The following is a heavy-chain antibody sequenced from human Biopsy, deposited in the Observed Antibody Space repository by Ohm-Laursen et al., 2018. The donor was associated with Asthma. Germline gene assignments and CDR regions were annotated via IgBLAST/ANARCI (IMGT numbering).Heavy chain of an antibody. CDR1: GGTFSNFA. J-gene: IGHJ6*02. CDR3: AKCQVGYSSGWSLLLKKFYYSGMDV. V-gene: IGHV1-69*13. CDR2: IMTVFGTT. Sequence: ASVTVSCKLPGGTFSNFAISWVRQAPGQGLEWLGGIMTVFGTTKYAQKFQGRDTTTADETTSTAYMEVTSLRSEDTAIYYCAKCQVGYSSGWSLLLKKFYYSGMDVWGQGTAVTVSS. D-gene: IGHD6-19*01.